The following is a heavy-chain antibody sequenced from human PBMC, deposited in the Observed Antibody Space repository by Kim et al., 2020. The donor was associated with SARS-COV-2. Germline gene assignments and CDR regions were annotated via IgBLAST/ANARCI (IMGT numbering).Heavy chain of an antibody. J-gene: IGHJ4*02. CDR3: ASSVDIVAPAAVDY. V-gene: IGHV1-69*01. D-gene: IGHD5-12*01. Sequence: AQKFQGRVTITADEATSTAYMERSSLRSEDTAVYYCASSVDIVAPAAVDYWGQGTLVTVSS.